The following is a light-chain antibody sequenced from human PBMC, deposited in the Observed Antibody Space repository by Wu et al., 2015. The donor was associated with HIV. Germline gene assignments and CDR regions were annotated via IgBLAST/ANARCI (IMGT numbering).Light chain of an antibody. CDR3: QQYSGDSRT. CDR2: AAS. J-gene: IGKJ1*01. Sequence: DIQMTQSPSSLSAFVGDRVTITCRASHNVNNYLNWYQQKPGKAPNLLIYAASNLQSGVPSRFSGSGSGTDFTLTINSLQPEDFGTYYCQQYSGDSRTFGRGTKVDI. CDR1: HNVNNY. V-gene: IGKV1-39*01.